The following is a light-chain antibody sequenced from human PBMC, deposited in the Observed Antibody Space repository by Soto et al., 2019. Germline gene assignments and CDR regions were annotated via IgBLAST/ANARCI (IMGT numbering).Light chain of an antibody. CDR2: GAS. CDR1: QSVSGY. Sequence: DIVLTQSPVTLSLYPGERATLSCRASQSVSGYLVWYQQKPGQAPRLLIYGASTRATGIPARFSGSGPGTEFPLTISSLQSEDFAVYYCQQYNLWPLTFGGGTKVDIK. J-gene: IGKJ4*01. CDR3: QQYNLWPLT. V-gene: IGKV3-15*01.